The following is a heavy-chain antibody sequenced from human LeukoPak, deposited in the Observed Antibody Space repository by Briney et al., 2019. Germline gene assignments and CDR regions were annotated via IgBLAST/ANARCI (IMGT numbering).Heavy chain of an antibody. V-gene: IGHV1-24*01. Sequence: ASVKVSCTVSGYTLTQLAIHWARQAPGKGLGWMGGFDPEDGETVYAQKFQERVTMTEDTSTDTASMELTSLASEDTAVYYCATQARGYFYYWGQGALVTVSS. CDR2: FDPEDGET. CDR1: GYTLTQLA. J-gene: IGHJ4*02. CDR3: ATQARGYFYY.